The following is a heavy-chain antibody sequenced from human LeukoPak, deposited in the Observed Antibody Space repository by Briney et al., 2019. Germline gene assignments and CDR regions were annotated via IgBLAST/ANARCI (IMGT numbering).Heavy chain of an antibody. J-gene: IGHJ4*02. CDR2: ISANKGDT. D-gene: IGHD3-22*01. CDR3: AREGYYDRSSYSDY. V-gene: IGHV1-18*01. CDR1: GYIFTAYG. Sequence: GSLKVSCKASGYIFTAYGISWVRQAPGQGLEWMGWISANKGDTHYAEKLQGRVTMATDTSTSTAYMELRSLRSDDTAVYYCAREGYYDRSSYSDYWGQGTLDTLSS.